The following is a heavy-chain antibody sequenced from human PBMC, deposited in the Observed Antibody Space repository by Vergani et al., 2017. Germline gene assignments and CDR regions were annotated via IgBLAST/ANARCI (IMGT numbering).Heavy chain of an antibody. J-gene: IGHJ5*02. D-gene: IGHD3-10*01. Sequence: QVQLVQSGAEVKKPGASVKVSCKASGYTFTSYAMHWVRQAPGQRLEWMGWINAGNGNTKYSQKFQGRFTITRDTSASTAYMELSSLRSEDTAVYYCARESYGSGPWFDPWGQGTLVTVSS. CDR2: INAGNGNT. CDR3: ARESYGSGPWFDP. CDR1: GYTFTSYA. V-gene: IGHV1-3*01.